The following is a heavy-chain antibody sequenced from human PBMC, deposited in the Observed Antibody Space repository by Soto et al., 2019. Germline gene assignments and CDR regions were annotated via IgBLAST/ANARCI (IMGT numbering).Heavy chain of an antibody. Sequence: SETLSLTCTVSGGSISSYYWSWIRQSPGKGLEWVAYISHTGTTDYNPSLKSRLTISLDTSKNQFSLKLTSVTAADTAVYYCARHREQLVRIAFDPWGQGTLVTVSS. J-gene: IGHJ5*02. CDR1: GGSISSYY. D-gene: IGHD6-6*01. CDR3: ARHREQLVRIAFDP. CDR2: ISHTGTT. V-gene: IGHV4-59*01.